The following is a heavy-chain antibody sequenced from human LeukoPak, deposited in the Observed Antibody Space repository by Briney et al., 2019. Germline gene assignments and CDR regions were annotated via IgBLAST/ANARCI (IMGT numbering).Heavy chain of an antibody. CDR3: AKRGVVIRVILVGFHKEAYYFDS. CDR1: GITLSNYG. Sequence: GGSLRLSCAVSGITLSNYGMSWVRQAPGKGLKWVAGISGSGGGTKYADSVKGRFTISRDNPKNTLYLQMNSLRAEDTAMYFCAKRGVVIRVILVGFHKEAYYFDSWGQGALVTVSS. J-gene: IGHJ4*02. CDR2: ISGSGGGT. D-gene: IGHD3-22*01. V-gene: IGHV3-23*01.